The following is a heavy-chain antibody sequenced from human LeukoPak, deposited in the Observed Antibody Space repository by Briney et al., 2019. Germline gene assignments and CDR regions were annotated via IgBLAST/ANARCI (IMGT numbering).Heavy chain of an antibody. D-gene: IGHD3-22*01. CDR3: ARDVHNYYDSSDDAFDI. J-gene: IGHJ3*02. Sequence: GTSVKVSCKASGGTFSSYAISWVRQAPGQGLGWRGRIIPILGIANYAQKFQGRVTITADKSTSTAYMELSSLRSEDTAVYYCARDVHNYYDSSDDAFDIWGQGTMVTVSS. CDR2: IIPILGIA. V-gene: IGHV1-69*04. CDR1: GGTFSSYA.